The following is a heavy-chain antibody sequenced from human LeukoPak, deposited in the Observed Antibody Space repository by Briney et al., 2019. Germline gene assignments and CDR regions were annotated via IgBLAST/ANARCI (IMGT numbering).Heavy chain of an antibody. CDR2: INPSGGST. V-gene: IGHV1-46*01. CDR1: GYTFTGYY. D-gene: IGHD3-10*01. J-gene: IGHJ4*02. CDR3: ARAPKGITRGFFVY. Sequence: ASVKVSCKASGYTFTGYYMHWVRQAPGQGLEWMGIINPSGGSTTYAQIFQGRVTMTRDTSTSTVYMELSSLRSEDTAVYYCARAPKGITRGFFVYWGQGTLVTVSS.